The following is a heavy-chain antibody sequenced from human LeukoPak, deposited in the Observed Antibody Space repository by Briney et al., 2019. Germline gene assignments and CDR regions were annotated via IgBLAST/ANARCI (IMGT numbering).Heavy chain of an antibody. CDR1: GYTFSSYD. J-gene: IGHJ5*02. CDR3: ARVKRFPTVWFDP. D-gene: IGHD3-10*01. V-gene: IGHV1-8*01. Sequence: ASVKVYCKASGYTFSSYDINWVRQAAGQGLEWMGWMNPISGATGYAQKFQGRVTMTRDTSITTAFMELSSLRSDDTATYYCARVKRFPTVWFDPWGQGTLVTVSS. CDR2: MNPISGAT.